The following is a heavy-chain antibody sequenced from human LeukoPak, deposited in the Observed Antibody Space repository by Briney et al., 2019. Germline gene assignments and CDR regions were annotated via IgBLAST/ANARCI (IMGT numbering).Heavy chain of an antibody. CDR1: GDTLTELS. CDR3: ATRALRRDYYDSSGLDY. J-gene: IGHJ4*02. CDR2: FDPEDGET. V-gene: IGHV1-24*01. Sequence: ASVKGSCKVSGDTLTELSMHGVRQAPGKRREWVGGFDPEDGETIYAQKFQGRVTMSEATSTDTAYMALSSLGSEHTAVYYCATRALRRDYYDSSGLDYWGQGTLVTVSS. D-gene: IGHD3-22*01.